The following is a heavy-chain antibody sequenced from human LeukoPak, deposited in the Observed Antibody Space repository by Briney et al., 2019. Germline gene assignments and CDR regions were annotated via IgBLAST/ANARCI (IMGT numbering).Heavy chain of an antibody. J-gene: IGHJ5*02. V-gene: IGHV4-59*01. Sequence: PSETLSLTCTVSGGSISSYYWSWIRQPPGKGLEWIGYIYYSGSTNYNPSLKSRVTISVDTSKNQFSLKLSSVTAADTAVYYCARRITYYYDSSGYTPNNWFDPRGQGTLVTVSS. CDR1: GGSISSYY. CDR2: IYYSGST. D-gene: IGHD3-22*01. CDR3: ARRITYYYDSSGYTPNNWFDP.